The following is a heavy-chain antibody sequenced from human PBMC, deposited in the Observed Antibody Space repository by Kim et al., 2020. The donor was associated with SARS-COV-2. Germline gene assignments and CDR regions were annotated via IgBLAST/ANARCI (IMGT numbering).Heavy chain of an antibody. V-gene: IGHV4-34*01. Sequence: SQTLSLTCAVYGGSFSGYYWSWIRQPPGKGLEWIGEINHSGSTNYNPSLKSRVTISVDTSKNQFSLKLSSVTAADTAVYYCARGRYSSSWYGPKFSFDYW. D-gene: IGHD6-13*01. CDR2: INHSGST. CDR1: GGSFSGYY. J-gene: IGHJ4*01. CDR3: ARGRYSSSWYGPKFSFDY.